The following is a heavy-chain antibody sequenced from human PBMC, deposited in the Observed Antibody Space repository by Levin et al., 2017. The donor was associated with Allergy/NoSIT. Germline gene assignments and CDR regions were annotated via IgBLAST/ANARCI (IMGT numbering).Heavy chain of an antibody. CDR1: FFSLLLLLPS. Sequence: QTLSLTCLVSFFSLLLLLPSFSFLLPPPGKGLEWLGHVYYSGSTYYNPSLKSRVSMSVDTSKNQFSLKLSLVTAADTAGFYCASISGGYNYHGMGVWGQGTTVTVSS. D-gene: IGHD3-10*01. V-gene: IGHV4-39*07. CDR3: ASISGGYNYHGMGV. CDR2: VYYSGST. J-gene: IGHJ6*02.